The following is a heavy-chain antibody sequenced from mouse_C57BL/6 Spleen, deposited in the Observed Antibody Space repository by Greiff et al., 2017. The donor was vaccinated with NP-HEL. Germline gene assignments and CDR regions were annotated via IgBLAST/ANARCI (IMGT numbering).Heavy chain of an antibody. D-gene: IGHD1-1*01. CDR1: GYTFTDYE. J-gene: IGHJ4*01. CDR2: IDPETGGT. CDR3: VLRGAMDY. V-gene: IGHV1-15*01. Sequence: VQRVESGAELVRPGASVTLSCKASGYTFTDYEMHWVKQTPVHGLEWIGAIDPETGGTAYNQKFKGKAILTADESSSTAYMELRSLTSEDSAVYYYVLRGAMDYWGQGTSVTVSS.